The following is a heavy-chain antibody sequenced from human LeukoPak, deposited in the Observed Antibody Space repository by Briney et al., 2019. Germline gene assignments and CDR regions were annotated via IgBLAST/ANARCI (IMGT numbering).Heavy chain of an antibody. CDR3: ARGGSGWYVVWFDP. V-gene: IGHV4-4*07. CDR1: GGSISSYY. CDR2: IYTSGST. J-gene: IGHJ5*02. D-gene: IGHD6-19*01. Sequence: PSETLSLTCTVSGGSISSYYWSWIRQPAGKGLEWIGRIYTSGSTNYNPSLKSRVTISVDTSKNQFSLKLSSVTAADTAVYYCARGGSGWYVVWFDPWGQGTLVTVSS.